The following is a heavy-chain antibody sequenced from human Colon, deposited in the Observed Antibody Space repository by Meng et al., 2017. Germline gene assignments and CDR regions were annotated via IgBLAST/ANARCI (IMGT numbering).Heavy chain of an antibody. J-gene: IGHJ5*02. V-gene: IGHV4-34*02. CDR2: IDHFGIS. CDR1: GGSFSGFY. Sequence: QGQTPQGGGGLLKPSETLSLPCAVSGGSFSGFYWSWIRQPPGKGLEWIGEIDHFGISNYNSSLKGRLTMSVDTSKKQISLTLTSVTAADTAVYYCATGLRHGDWFDPWGPGTLVTVSS. CDR3: ATGLRHGDWFDP. D-gene: IGHD4-17*01.